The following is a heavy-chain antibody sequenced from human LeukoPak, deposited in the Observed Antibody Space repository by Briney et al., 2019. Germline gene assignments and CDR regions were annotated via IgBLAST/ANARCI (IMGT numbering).Heavy chain of an antibody. D-gene: IGHD4/OR15-4a*01. J-gene: IGHJ4*02. Sequence: ASVKLSCKASGYTFTSYGISWVRQAPGQGLEWMGWISAYNGNTNYAQKLQGRVTMTTDTSTSTAYMELRSLRSDDTAVYYCARDHEPMKYYGTSDYWGQGTLVTVSS. CDR1: GYTFTSYG. CDR3: ARDHEPMKYYGTSDY. V-gene: IGHV1-18*01. CDR2: ISAYNGNT.